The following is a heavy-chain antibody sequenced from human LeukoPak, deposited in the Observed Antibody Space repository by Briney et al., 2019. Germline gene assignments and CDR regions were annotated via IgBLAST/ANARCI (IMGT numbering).Heavy chain of an antibody. V-gene: IGHV3-48*04. CDR3: AKDIGDPIYYYYYMDV. Sequence: GGSLRLSCAASAFTFSSYGMHWVRQAPGKGLEWVSYISSSGSTIYYADSVKGRFTISRDNAKNSLYLQMNSLRAEDTAVYYCAKDIGDPIYYYYYMDVWGKGTTVTVSS. CDR2: ISSSGSTI. CDR1: AFTFSSYG. J-gene: IGHJ6*03. D-gene: IGHD2-21*02.